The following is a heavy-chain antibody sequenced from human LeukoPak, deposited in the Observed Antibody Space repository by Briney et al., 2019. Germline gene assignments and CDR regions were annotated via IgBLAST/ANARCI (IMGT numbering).Heavy chain of an antibody. CDR2: ISSTGTYI. D-gene: IGHD4-11*01. Sequence: GGSLRLSCAASAFTFSDYSMNWVRQAPGKGLEWVSSISSTGTYIYYTDSVKGRFTISRDIANSLLYLQMNSLRADDTAVYYCARDLDYSTGFDYWGQGTLVTVSS. V-gene: IGHV3-21*01. CDR1: AFTFSDYS. CDR3: ARDLDYSTGFDY. J-gene: IGHJ4*02.